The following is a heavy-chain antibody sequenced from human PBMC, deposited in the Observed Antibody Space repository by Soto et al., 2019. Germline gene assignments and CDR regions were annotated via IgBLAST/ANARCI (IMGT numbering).Heavy chain of an antibody. CDR3: AKDTHGDYVGGFDF. CDR1: GFTFRSFA. D-gene: IGHD4-17*01. V-gene: IGHV3-23*01. J-gene: IGHJ3*01. CDR2: ISGNGGRT. Sequence: GGSLRLSCAASGFTFRSFAMSWVRQAPGKGPEWVSGISGNGGRTYYADSVKGLFTISRDNSKSTLYLQMDSLRAEDTAVYYCAKDTHGDYVGGFDFRGQGTMVTVSS.